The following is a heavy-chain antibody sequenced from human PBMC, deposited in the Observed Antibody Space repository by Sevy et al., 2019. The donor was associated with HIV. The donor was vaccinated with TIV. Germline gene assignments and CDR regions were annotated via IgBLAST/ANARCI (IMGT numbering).Heavy chain of an antibody. V-gene: IGHV4-59*08. D-gene: IGHD1-26*01. J-gene: IGHJ4*02. CDR3: AGENAWGRGYS. CDR1: GGSITSLY. CDR2: IYYNGHI. Sequence: SKTLSLTCTVSGGSITSLYWNWIRQPPGKGLEWIANIYYNGHINYNPSLKSRDTLSLDTSKNQFSLRLSSVTAADTAMYYCAGENAWGRGYSWGQGTLVTVSS.